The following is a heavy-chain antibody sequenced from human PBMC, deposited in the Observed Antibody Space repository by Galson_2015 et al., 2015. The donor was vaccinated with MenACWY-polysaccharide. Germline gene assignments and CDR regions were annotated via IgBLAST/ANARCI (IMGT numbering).Heavy chain of an antibody. CDR1: GLRFGSYG. V-gene: IGHV3-33*03. CDR2: IWYDGSNK. Sequence: SLRLSCAASGLRFGSYGMQWVRQAPGKGLEWVALIWYDGSNKYYSEPVKGRFAISRDNSKNTLYLQMNSLRVEDTAVYYCATIRGSAPNYYMGVWGKGTTVTVSS. J-gene: IGHJ6*03. D-gene: IGHD5-12*01. CDR3: ATIRGSAPNYYMGV.